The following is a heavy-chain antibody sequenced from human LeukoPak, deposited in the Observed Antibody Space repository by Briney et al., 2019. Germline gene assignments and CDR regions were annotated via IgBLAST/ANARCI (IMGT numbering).Heavy chain of an antibody. V-gene: IGHV7-4-1*02. Sequence: ASVKVSCKASGYTFTSYAMNWVRQAPGQGLEWMGWINTNTGNPTYAQGFTGRFVFSLDTSVSTAYLQISSLKAEDTAVYYCARDPIVVVPAALYGMDVWGQGTTVTVSS. CDR2: INTNTGNP. CDR1: GYTFTSYA. J-gene: IGHJ6*02. CDR3: ARDPIVVVPAALYGMDV. D-gene: IGHD2-2*01.